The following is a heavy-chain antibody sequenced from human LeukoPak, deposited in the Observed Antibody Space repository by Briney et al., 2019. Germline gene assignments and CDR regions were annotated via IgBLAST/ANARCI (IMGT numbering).Heavy chain of an antibody. CDR2: IYTSGST. D-gene: IGHD6-19*01. Sequence: PSQTLSLTCTVSGGSISSGSYYWSWIRQPAGKGLEWIGRIYTSGSTYYNPSLKSRVTISVDTSKNQFSLKLSSVTAADTAVYYCARQEQWLNTISYWGQGTLVTVSS. CDR1: GGSISSGSYY. V-gene: IGHV4-61*02. J-gene: IGHJ4*02. CDR3: ARQEQWLNTISY.